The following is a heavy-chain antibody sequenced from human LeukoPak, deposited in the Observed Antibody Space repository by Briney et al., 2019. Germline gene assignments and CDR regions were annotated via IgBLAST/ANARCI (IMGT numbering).Heavy chain of an antibody. CDR1: GFTVSSNY. V-gene: IGHV3-53*04. CDR3: ARDRYSSSWSDYYYYYGMDV. D-gene: IGHD6-13*01. J-gene: IGHJ6*02. Sequence: QSGGSLRLSCAASGFTVSSNYMSWVRKAPGKGLEWVSVIYSGGSTYYADSVKGRFTISRHNSKNTLYLQMNSLRAEDTAVYYCARDRYSSSWSDYYYYYGMDVWGQGTTVTVSS. CDR2: IYSGGST.